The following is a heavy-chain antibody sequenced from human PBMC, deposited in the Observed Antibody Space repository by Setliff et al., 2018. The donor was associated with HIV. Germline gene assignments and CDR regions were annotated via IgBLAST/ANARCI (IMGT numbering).Heavy chain of an antibody. CDR2: MNPSDGEA. J-gene: IGHJ1*01. CDR1: EYKFNNYY. Sequence: ASVKVSCKAYEYKFNNYYYHWVRQAPGQGLEWMAIMNPSDGEANYAQKFQGRLTVDRDRSTTTVHMELSSLTSDDTAVYFCARIGWYDNYFDSWGQGSLVTVSS. V-gene: IGHV1-46*02. D-gene: IGHD3-3*01. CDR3: ARIGWYDNYFDS.